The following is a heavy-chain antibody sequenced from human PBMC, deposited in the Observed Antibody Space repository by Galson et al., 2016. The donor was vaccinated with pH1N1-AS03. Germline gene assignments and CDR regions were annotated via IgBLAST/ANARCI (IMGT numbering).Heavy chain of an antibody. V-gene: IGHV3-23*01. J-gene: IGHJ5*02. CDR1: GFTFSTYA. CDR3: ANGRGSWYGPYNWFDP. Sequence: SLRLSCAVSGFTFSTYAMTWVRQAPGRGLEWVSSISSTGSNTFYADSVKGRFTISRDNSKSTLYLQMSSMRAEDTAVYYCANGRGSWYGPYNWFDPWGQGTLVAVSS. CDR2: ISSTGSNT. D-gene: IGHD6-13*01.